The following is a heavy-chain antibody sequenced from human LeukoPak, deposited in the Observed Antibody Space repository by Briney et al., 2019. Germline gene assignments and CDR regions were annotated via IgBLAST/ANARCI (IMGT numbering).Heavy chain of an antibody. D-gene: IGHD3-22*01. J-gene: IGHJ4*02. CDR1: GFTFSSYW. CDR3: ARAPHDAGYYYTFDY. Sequence: QSGGSLRLSCAASGFTFSSYWMHWVRQAPGKGLVWVSRINSDGSSTSYADSVKGRFTISRDNAKNTLYLQMNSLRAEDTAVYYCARAPHDAGYYYTFDYWGQGTLVTVSS. V-gene: IGHV3-74*01. CDR2: INSDGSST.